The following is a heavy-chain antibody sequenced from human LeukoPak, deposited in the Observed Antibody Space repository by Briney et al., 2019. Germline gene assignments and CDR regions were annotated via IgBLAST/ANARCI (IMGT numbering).Heavy chain of an antibody. D-gene: IGHD2-21*02. Sequence: ASVKVSCKTSGYTFTGYHMHWVRQAPGQGLEWMGWINPNSGGTNYAQKLQGGVTMTRDTSISTAYMELSSLTSDDTAVYYCGLVTSGNWWFDPWGQGTLVTVSS. V-gene: IGHV1-2*02. J-gene: IGHJ5*02. CDR2: INPNSGGT. CDR1: GYTFTGYH. CDR3: GLVTSGNWWFDP.